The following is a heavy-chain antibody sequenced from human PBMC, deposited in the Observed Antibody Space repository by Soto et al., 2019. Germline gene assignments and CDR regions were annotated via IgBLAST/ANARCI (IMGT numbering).Heavy chain of an antibody. CDR2: IYYSGST. CDR1: GGSISSGGYY. D-gene: IGHD6-19*01. Sequence: SETLSLTCTVSGGSISSGGYYWSWIRQHPGKGLEWIGYIYYSGSTYYNPSLKSRVTISVDTSKNQFSLKLSSVTAADTAVYYCARGLELQWRNWFDPWGQGTLVTVSS. CDR3: ARGLELQWRNWFDP. J-gene: IGHJ5*02. V-gene: IGHV4-31*03.